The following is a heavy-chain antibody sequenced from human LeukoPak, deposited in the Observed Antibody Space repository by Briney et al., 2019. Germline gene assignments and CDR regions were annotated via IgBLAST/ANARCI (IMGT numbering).Heavy chain of an antibody. D-gene: IGHD4-23*01. Sequence: PSETLSLTCAVYGGSFSGYYWSWIRQPPGKGLEWIGEINHSGSTNYNPSLKSRVTISVDTSKNQFSLKLSSVTAADTAVYYCARNYGGPYYFDYWGQGTLVTVSS. V-gene: IGHV4-34*01. CDR1: GGSFSGYY. J-gene: IGHJ4*02. CDR2: INHSGST. CDR3: ARNYGGPYYFDY.